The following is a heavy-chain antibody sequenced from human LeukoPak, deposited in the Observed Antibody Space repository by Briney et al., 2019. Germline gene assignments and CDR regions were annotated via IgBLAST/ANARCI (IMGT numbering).Heavy chain of an antibody. CDR2: ISGSGDTT. D-gene: IGHD2/OR15-2a*01. CDR3: ALNRGDY. CDR1: GFTFSSHA. Sequence: GGSLRLSYAASGFTFSSHAMSWVRQAPGKGLEWVSAISGSGDTTYYADSVRGRFTISRDNSKNTQYLHMNSLRAEDTAVYYCALNRGDYWGQGTLVTVSS. J-gene: IGHJ4*02. V-gene: IGHV3-23*01.